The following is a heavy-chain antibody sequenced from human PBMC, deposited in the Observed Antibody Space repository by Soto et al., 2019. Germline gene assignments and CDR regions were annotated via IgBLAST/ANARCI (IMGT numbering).Heavy chain of an antibody. CDR3: ARGEERGAMPSGY. Sequence: QVQLQESGPGLVKPSETLSLTCTVSGGSISSYYWSWIRQPPGKGLEWIGYIYYSGSTNYNPSLKSRVTMSVDTSKNQFSRKLSSVTAADTAVYYCARGEERGAMPSGYWGQGTLVTVSS. CDR1: GGSISSYY. J-gene: IGHJ4*02. D-gene: IGHD3-16*01. V-gene: IGHV4-59*01. CDR2: IYYSGST.